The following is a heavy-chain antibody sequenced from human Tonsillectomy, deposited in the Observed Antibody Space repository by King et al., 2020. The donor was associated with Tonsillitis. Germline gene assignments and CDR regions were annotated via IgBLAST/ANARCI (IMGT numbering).Heavy chain of an antibody. CDR2: ISYDGSNK. J-gene: IGHJ4*02. Sequence: QVQLVESGGGVVQPGRSLRLSCVASGFTFSSYGMHWVRQAPGKGLEWVAVISYDGSNKYYADSVKGRFTISRDNSKNTLYLQMNSLRAEDTAVYYCAKDYFYRAGATSLDYWGQGTLVTVSS. CDR3: AKDYFYRAGATSLDY. V-gene: IGHV3-30*18. D-gene: IGHD1-26*01. CDR1: GFTFSSYG.